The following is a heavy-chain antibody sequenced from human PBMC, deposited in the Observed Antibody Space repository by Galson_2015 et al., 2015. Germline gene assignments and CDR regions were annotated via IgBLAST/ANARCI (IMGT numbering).Heavy chain of an antibody. D-gene: IGHD3-16*01. J-gene: IGHJ4*02. V-gene: IGHV3-48*04. CDR3: ARDVWYFDY. Sequence: LRLSCAASGFTFRSNSMNWVRQAPGRGLEWVSYISSSSSTIYHADSVKGRFTISRDNAKNSLYLQMNSLRAEDTAVYYCARDVWYFDYWGQGTLVTVSS. CDR2: ISSSSSTI. CDR1: GFTFRSNS.